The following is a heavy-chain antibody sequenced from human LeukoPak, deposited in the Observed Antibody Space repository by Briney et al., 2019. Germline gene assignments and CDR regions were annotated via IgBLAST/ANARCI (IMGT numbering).Heavy chain of an antibody. J-gene: IGHJ4*02. CDR2: FDPEDGET. CDR3: ATKRLAYRYCSSTSCYLEWYYFDY. D-gene: IGHD2-2*01. V-gene: IGHV1-24*01. CDR1: GYTLTELS. Sequence: GASVKVSCKVSGYTLTELSMHWVRQAHGKGLEWMGGFDPEDGETIYAQKFQGRVTMTEDTSTDTAYMELSSLRSEDTAVYYCATKRLAYRYCSSTSCYLEWYYFDYWGQGTLVTVSS.